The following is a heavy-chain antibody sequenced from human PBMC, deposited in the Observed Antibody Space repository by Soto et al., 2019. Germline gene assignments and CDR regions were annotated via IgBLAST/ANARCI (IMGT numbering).Heavy chain of an antibody. J-gene: IGHJ3*02. CDR2: FDPEDGET. Sequence: ASVKVTCKVSGYTLTELSMHWVRQAPGKGLEWMGGFDPEDGETIYAQKFQGRVTMTEDTSTDTAYMELSSLRSEDTAVYYCASNTLIAVAGVFDIWGQGTMVTVSS. D-gene: IGHD6-19*01. CDR1: GYTLTELS. CDR3: ASNTLIAVAGVFDI. V-gene: IGHV1-24*01.